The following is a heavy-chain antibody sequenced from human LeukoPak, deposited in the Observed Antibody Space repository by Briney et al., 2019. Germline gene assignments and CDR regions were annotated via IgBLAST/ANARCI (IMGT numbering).Heavy chain of an antibody. CDR1: GGTFGSYA. Sequence: ASVKVSCKASGGTFGSYAISWVRQAPGQGLEWMGRIIPILGIANYAQKFQGRVTITADKSTSTAYMELSSLRSEDTAVYYCARDLITYCGGDCYPYYFDYWGQGTLVTVSS. J-gene: IGHJ4*02. CDR2: IIPILGIA. V-gene: IGHV1-69*04. CDR3: ARDLITYCGGDCYPYYFDY. D-gene: IGHD2-21*02.